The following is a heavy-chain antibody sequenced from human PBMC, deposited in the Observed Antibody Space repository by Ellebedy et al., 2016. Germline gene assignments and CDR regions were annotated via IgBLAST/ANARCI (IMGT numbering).Heavy chain of an antibody. CDR3: ARELMPDPLKHYGSGSYFDY. CDR2: ISAYNGNT. CDR1: GYTFTSYG. V-gene: IGHV1-18*01. D-gene: IGHD3-10*01. J-gene: IGHJ4*02. Sequence: ASVKVSCKASGYTFTSYGISWVRQAPGQGLEWMGWISAYNGNTNYAQKFQGRVTITRDTSASTAYMELSSLRSEDTAVYYCARELMPDPLKHYGSGSYFDYWGQGTLVTVSS.